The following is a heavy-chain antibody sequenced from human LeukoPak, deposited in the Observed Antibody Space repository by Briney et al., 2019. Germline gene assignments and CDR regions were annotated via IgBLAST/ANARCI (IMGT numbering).Heavy chain of an antibody. D-gene: IGHD2-8*02. CDR3: ARAPWNTG. J-gene: IGHJ4*02. V-gene: IGHV3-23*01. CDR1: GFTFSSYA. CDR2: ISVGGSGT. Sequence: GGSLRLSCAASGFTFSSYAMTWVRQAPGKGLEWVSAISVGGSGTYYADSVKGRFTISRDNSKNRLYLEMNSLRVEGTAVYYCARAPWNTGWGRGTLVTVSS.